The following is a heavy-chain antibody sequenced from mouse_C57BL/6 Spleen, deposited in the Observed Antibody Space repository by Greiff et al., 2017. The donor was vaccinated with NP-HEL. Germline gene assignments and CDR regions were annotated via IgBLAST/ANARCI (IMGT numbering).Heavy chain of an antibody. CDR2: INYDGSST. J-gene: IGHJ4*01. Sequence: EVKVVESEGGLVQPGSSMKLSCTASGFTFSDYYMAWVRQVPEKGLEWVANINYDGSSTYYLDSLKSRFIISRDNAKNILYLQMSSLKSEDTATYYCARDNDYDDYYAMDYWGQGTSVTVSS. CDR1: GFTFSDYY. D-gene: IGHD2-4*01. V-gene: IGHV5-16*01. CDR3: ARDNDYDDYYAMDY.